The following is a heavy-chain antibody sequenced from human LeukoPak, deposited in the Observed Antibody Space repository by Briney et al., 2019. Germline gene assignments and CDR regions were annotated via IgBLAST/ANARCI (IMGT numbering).Heavy chain of an antibody. CDR3: ARGERPDGYNPTLFDY. CDR2: INPSGGST. D-gene: IGHD5-24*01. Sequence: GASVKVSCKASGYTFTSYYMHWVRQAPGQGLEWMGIINPSGGSTSYAQKFQGRVTMTRDTSTSTVYMELSSLRSEDTAVYYCARGERPDGYNPTLFDYWGQGTLSPSPQ. J-gene: IGHJ4*02. CDR1: GYTFTSYY. V-gene: IGHV1-46*01.